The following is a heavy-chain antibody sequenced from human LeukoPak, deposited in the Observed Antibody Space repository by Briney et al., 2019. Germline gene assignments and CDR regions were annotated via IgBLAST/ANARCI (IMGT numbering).Heavy chain of an antibody. CDR3: ARGGISGSYFWFDY. CDR1: GFTFSSYE. Sequence: GGSLRLSCAASGFTFSSYEMNWVRQAPGKGLEWVSYISSSGSTIYYADSVKGRFTISRDNAKNSLYLQMNSLRAEDTAVYYCARGGISGSYFWFDYWGQGTLVTVSS. J-gene: IGHJ4*02. CDR2: ISSSGSTI. D-gene: IGHD1-26*01. V-gene: IGHV3-48*03.